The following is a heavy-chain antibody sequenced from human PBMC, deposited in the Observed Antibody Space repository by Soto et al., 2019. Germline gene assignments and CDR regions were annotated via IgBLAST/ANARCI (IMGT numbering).Heavy chain of an antibody. CDR1: GYTFTSYY. Sequence: ASVKVSCKASGYTFTSYYMHWVRQAPGQGLEWMGIINPSGGSTSYAQKFQGRVTMTRDTSTSTVYMELSSLRSEDTAVYYCARATAAGSVAGTADYYYGMDAWGQGTTVTVS. CDR3: ARATAAGSVAGTADYYYGMDA. V-gene: IGHV1-46*03. D-gene: IGHD6-19*01. J-gene: IGHJ6*02. CDR2: INPSGGST.